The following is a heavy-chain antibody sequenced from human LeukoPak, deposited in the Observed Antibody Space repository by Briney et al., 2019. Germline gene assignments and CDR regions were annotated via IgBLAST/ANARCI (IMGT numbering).Heavy chain of an antibody. J-gene: IGHJ4*02. CDR3: ARDPMDSSGWYWDF. D-gene: IGHD6-19*01. CDR2: ISYDGNSK. V-gene: IGHV3-30-3*01. CDR1: GFTFSSFA. Sequence: GGSLRLSCAASGFTFSSFAMHWVRQAPGKGLEWVAFISYDGNSKYYADSVKGRFTISRDNSKNTLYLQMNSLRPEDTAVYYFARDPMDSSGWYWDFWGQGTLVTVSS.